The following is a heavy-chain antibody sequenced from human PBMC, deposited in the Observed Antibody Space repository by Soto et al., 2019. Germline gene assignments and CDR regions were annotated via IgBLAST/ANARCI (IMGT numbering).Heavy chain of an antibody. J-gene: IGHJ4*02. Sequence: SETLSLTCTVSGGSITSNIYFWSWIRQPPGKGLEWIGSIYYSGTTYYNPSLKSRVTISVDTSKNQFSLKLSSVTAADTAVYYCARGSYYYDRSGYYHYWGQGTLVTVSS. CDR3: ARGSYYYDRSGYYHY. D-gene: IGHD3-22*01. CDR2: IYYSGTT. V-gene: IGHV4-39*07. CDR1: GGSITSNIYF.